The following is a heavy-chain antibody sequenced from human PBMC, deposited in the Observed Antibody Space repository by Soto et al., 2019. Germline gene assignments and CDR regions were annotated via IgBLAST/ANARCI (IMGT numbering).Heavy chain of an antibody. CDR2: ISYDGSNK. CDR1: GFTFSSYG. Sequence: VQLVESGGGVVQPGRSLRLSCAASGFTFSSYGMHWVRQAPGKGLEWVAVISYDGSNKYYADSAKGRFTISRDNSKNTLYLQMNSLRAEDTAVYYCAKEAYSGYDYYYYYGMDVWGQGTTVTVSS. V-gene: IGHV3-30*18. D-gene: IGHD5-12*01. J-gene: IGHJ6*02. CDR3: AKEAYSGYDYYYYYGMDV.